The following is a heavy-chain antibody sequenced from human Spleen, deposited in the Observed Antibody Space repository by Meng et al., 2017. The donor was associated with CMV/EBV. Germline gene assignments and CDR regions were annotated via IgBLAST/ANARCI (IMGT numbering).Heavy chain of an antibody. D-gene: IGHD2-2*01. CDR2: IKDNGAEK. V-gene: IGHV3-7*03. J-gene: IGHJ6*02. CDR1: GFTFSGFW. CDR3: ARGPSPAGLNDYYAMDV. Sequence: ETLSLTCAASGFTFSGFWMTWVRQAPGKGLEWVANIKDNGAEKYYVVSVKGRFTISRDNARNSLYLQMNRLRAEDTGMYYCARGPSPAGLNDYYAMDVWGQGTTVTVSS.